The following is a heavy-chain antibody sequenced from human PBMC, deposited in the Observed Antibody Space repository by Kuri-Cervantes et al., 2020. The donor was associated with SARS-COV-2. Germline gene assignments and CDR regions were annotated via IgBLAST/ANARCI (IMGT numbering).Heavy chain of an antibody. CDR1: GYTLTELS. D-gene: IGHD1-26*01. J-gene: IGHJ5*02. Sequence: ASVKVSCKVSGYTLTELSMHWVRQAPGKGLEWMGGFDPEDGETIYAQKFQGRVTMTEDTSTDTAYMELSSLRSEDTAVYYCATIVGATYWFDPWGQGTLVTCSS. CDR2: FDPEDGET. V-gene: IGHV1-24*01. CDR3: ATIVGATYWFDP.